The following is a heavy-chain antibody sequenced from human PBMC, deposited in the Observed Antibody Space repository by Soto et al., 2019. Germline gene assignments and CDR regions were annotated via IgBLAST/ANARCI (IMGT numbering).Heavy chain of an antibody. Sequence: QVQLVQSGAEVKKPGSSVKVSCKASGGTFSSYTISWVRQAPGQGLEWMGRIIPILGIANYAQKFQGRVTITADKATSTAYMKLSSLRSEDTAVYSCAREAAAAGTGLAFDIWGQGTMVTVSS. CDR1: GGTFSSYT. CDR2: IIPILGIA. J-gene: IGHJ3*02. CDR3: AREAAAAGTGLAFDI. D-gene: IGHD6-13*01. V-gene: IGHV1-69*02.